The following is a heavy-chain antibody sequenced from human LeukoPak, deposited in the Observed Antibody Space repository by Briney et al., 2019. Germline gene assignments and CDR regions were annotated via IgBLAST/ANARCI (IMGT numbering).Heavy chain of an antibody. D-gene: IGHD6-19*01. CDR2: IHYSGST. CDR1: GGSISSYY. J-gene: IGHJ4*02. Sequence: SETLSLTCTVSGGSISSYYWSWIRQPPGKGLEWVGNIHYSGSTKYYPSLKSRVTVLVDTSRNQLSLRMSSVTAADTAVYYCARPYRSGWSGSFDYWGQRTLVTVSS. V-gene: IGHV4-59*01. CDR3: ARPYRSGWSGSFDY.